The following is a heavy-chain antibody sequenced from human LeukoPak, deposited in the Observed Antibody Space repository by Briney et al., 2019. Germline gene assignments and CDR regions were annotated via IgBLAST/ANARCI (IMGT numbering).Heavy chain of an antibody. Sequence: SETLSLTCAVYGGSFSGYYWSWIRQPPGKGLEWIGEINHSGSTNYNPSLKSRVTISVDTSKNQFSLKLSSVTAADTAVYYCARGSGTYYYDSSGYSYYFDCWGQGTLVTVSS. D-gene: IGHD3-22*01. CDR2: INHSGST. CDR3: ARGSGTYYYDSSGYSYYFDC. J-gene: IGHJ4*02. CDR1: GGSFSGYY. V-gene: IGHV4-34*01.